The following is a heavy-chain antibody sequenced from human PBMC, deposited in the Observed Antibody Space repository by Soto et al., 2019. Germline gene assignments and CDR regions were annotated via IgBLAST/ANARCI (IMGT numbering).Heavy chain of an antibody. Sequence: QVQLQESGPGLMKPSGTLSLTCAVSGGSITSNWWSWVRQPPGKGLEWIAEIFPTGSANYNPSLMGRLTISMDKSRNHLSLNLNSVTAADKAVYYCARHIAVSGTRGFDHWGQGTLVTVSS. J-gene: IGHJ4*02. D-gene: IGHD2-21*01. CDR2: IFPTGSA. CDR1: GGSITSNW. CDR3: ARHIAVSGTRGFDH. V-gene: IGHV4-4*02.